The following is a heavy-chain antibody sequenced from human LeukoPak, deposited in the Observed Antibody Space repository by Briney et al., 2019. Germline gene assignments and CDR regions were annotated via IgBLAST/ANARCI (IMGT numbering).Heavy chain of an antibody. CDR1: GFTFSSYA. J-gene: IGHJ4*02. Sequence: GGSLRLSCAASGFTFSSYAMSWVRQAPGKGLEWVSVISGSGDTTNYADSVKGRFTISRDNSKNTLYLQMNSLRVEDTAVYYCAGGAGSSWYFYFDYWGQGTLVTVSS. D-gene: IGHD6-13*01. V-gene: IGHV3-23*01. CDR2: ISGSGDTT. CDR3: AGGAGSSWYFYFDY.